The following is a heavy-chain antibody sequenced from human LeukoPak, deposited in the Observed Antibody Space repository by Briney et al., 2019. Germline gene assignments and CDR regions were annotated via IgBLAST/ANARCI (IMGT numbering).Heavy chain of an antibody. V-gene: IGHV1-18*01. D-gene: IGHD3-22*01. Sequence: ASVKVSCKASGGTFSSYAISWVRQAPGQGLEWMGWISAYNGNTNYAQKLQGRVTMTTDTSTSTAYMELRSLRSDDTAVYYCARRSSGYCLDWGQGTLVTVSS. CDR2: ISAYNGNT. CDR3: ARRSSGYCLD. J-gene: IGHJ4*02. CDR1: GGTFSSYA.